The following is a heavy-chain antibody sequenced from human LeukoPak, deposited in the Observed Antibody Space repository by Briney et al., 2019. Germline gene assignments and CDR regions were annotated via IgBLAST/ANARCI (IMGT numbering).Heavy chain of an antibody. CDR3: AAGHNWNDLDY. Sequence: SETLSLTCTVSGGPISSYYWSWIRQPPGKGLGWIGYIYYSGSTNYNPALKSRVTISVDTSKNQFSLKLSSVTAADTAVYYCAAGHNWNDLDYWGQGTLVTVSS. CDR2: IYYSGST. D-gene: IGHD1-1*01. J-gene: IGHJ4*02. V-gene: IGHV4-59*01. CDR1: GGPISSYY.